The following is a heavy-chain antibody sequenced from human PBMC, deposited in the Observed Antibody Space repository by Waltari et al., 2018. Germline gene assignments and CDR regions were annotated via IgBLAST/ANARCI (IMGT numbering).Heavy chain of an antibody. Sequence: EVQLLESGGGLVQPGGSLRLSCAASGFTFSSYAMSCVRQAPGEGLEWVSAISGSGGSKYYADSLKGRFTISRDNSKNKLYLQMNSLRAEDTAVYYCATSTIFGVVIRDYWGQGTLVTVSS. V-gene: IGHV3-23*01. D-gene: IGHD3-3*01. CDR3: ATSTIFGVVIRDY. J-gene: IGHJ4*02. CDR2: ISGSGGSK. CDR1: GFTFSSYA.